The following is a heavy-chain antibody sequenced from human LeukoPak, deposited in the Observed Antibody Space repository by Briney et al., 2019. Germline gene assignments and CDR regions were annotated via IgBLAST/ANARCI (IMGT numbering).Heavy chain of an antibody. Sequence: GASVKVSCKAPGYTFTGYYIHWVRQAPGQGLEWMGIINPSGGSTTYAQNFQGRVTMTRDTSTSTVYMEMSSLRSEDTAVYYCVRVRQRTLFVYWGRGTLVTVSS. CDR2: INPSGGST. D-gene: IGHD1-14*01. J-gene: IGHJ4*02. CDR3: VRVRQRTLFVY. CDR1: GYTFTGYY. V-gene: IGHV1-46*03.